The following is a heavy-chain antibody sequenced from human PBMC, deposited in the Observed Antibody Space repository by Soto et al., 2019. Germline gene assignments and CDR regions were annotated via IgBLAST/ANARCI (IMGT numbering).Heavy chain of an antibody. CDR2: ISCSGGST. CDR1: GFTFSSYA. Sequence: GGSLRLSCAASGFTFSSYAMSWVRQAPGKGLEWVSAISCSGGSTYYADSVKGRFTISRDNSKNTLYLQMNSLRAEDTAVYYCTTRLNIAAGNSYYYSGMDVWGQGTTVTVSS. J-gene: IGHJ6*02. CDR3: TTRLNIAAGNSYYYSGMDV. V-gene: IGHV3-23*01. D-gene: IGHD6-13*01.